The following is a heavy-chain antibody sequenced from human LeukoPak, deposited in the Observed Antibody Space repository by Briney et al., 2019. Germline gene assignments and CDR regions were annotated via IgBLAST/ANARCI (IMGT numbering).Heavy chain of an antibody. CDR2: IIPIFGTA. D-gene: IGHD6-13*01. CDR1: GVTFSSYA. CDR3: ATSGGPIAAGENWFDP. V-gene: IGHV1-69*13. Sequence: SVKVSCKASGVTFSSYAISWVRQAPGQGLEWMGGIIPIFGTANYAQKFQGRVTITADESTSTAYMELSSLRSEDTAVYYCATSGGPIAAGENWFDPWGQGTLVTVSS. J-gene: IGHJ5*02.